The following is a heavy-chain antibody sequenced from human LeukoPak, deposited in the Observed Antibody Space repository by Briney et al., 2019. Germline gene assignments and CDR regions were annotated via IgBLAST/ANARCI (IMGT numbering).Heavy chain of an antibody. V-gene: IGHV4-59*01. CDR1: GGSISSYY. CDR3: ARARDGAFDI. J-gene: IGHJ3*02. CDR2: IYYSGST. Sequence: WETLSLTCTVSGGSISSYYCSWIRQPAGKGLEWIGYIYYSGSTNYNPSLKSRVTISVDTSKNQFSLKLSSVTAADTAVYYCARARDGAFDIWGQGTMVTVSS. D-gene: IGHD5-24*01.